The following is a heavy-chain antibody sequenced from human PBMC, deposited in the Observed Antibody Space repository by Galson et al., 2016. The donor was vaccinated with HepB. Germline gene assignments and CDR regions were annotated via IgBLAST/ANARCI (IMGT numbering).Heavy chain of an antibody. J-gene: IGHJ4*02. CDR3: ARALYDSGLLFFDL. CDR1: GLAF. Sequence: SLRLSCAASGLAFMHWVRQAPGKGLEWVAVIAHHGGSIYYADSVRGRFTISRDNSENTVSLQMNNLRAEDTAVYYCARALYDSGLLFFDLWGQGTLVTVSS. D-gene: IGHD3-10*01. V-gene: IGHV3-33*05. CDR2: IAHHGGSI.